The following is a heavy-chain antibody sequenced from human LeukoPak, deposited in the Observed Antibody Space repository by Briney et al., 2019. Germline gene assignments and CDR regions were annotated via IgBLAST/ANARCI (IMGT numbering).Heavy chain of an antibody. CDR2: ISGSGCST. CDR3: AKGFSWGSLPFDY. J-gene: IGHJ4*02. D-gene: IGHD3-16*01. Sequence: GGSLRLSCAASGFTFSSYAMSWVRPAPGKGLEWVSAISGSGCSTYYADSVKGRFTITRDNSKNTLYLQMNSLRAEDTAVYYCAKGFSWGSLPFDYWGQGTLVTVSS. V-gene: IGHV3-23*01. CDR1: GFTFSSYA.